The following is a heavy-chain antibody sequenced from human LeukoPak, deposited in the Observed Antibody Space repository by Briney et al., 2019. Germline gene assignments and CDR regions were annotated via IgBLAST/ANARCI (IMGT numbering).Heavy chain of an antibody. CDR2: IWYDGSNK. Sequence: GRALRLSCAASVYTFSSYGMHWVCQALGKGREWVAVIWYDGSNKYYADSVKGRFTISRDNSKNTLYLQMNSLRAGDTAVYYCARDLRTHRSAAYDAFDIWGQGTMVTVSS. D-gene: IGHD1-14*01. CDR1: VYTFSSYG. J-gene: IGHJ3*02. CDR3: ARDLRTHRSAAYDAFDI. V-gene: IGHV3-33*01.